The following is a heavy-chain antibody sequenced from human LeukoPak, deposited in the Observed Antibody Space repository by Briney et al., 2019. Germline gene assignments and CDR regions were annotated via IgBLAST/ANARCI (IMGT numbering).Heavy chain of an antibody. CDR2: INPNSGGT. CDR1: GYTFTDYY. V-gene: IGHV1-2*02. Sequence: GASGKVSCKASGYTFTDYYMHWVRQAPGQGLEWVGCINPNSGGTNYAQNFQGRVTMTRDTSISTAYMELSRLTSDDTAVYYCARRLDYYDSRTYYRSFDYWGQGTLVTVSS. CDR3: ARRLDYYDSRTYYRSFDY. D-gene: IGHD3-22*01. J-gene: IGHJ4*02.